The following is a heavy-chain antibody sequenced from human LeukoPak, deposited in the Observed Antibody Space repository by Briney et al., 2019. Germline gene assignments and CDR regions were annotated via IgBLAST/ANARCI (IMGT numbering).Heavy chain of an antibody. J-gene: IGHJ4*02. V-gene: IGHV3-30*02. D-gene: IGHD3-10*01. CDR1: GFTFSRNG. CDR2: IRYDGSNK. Sequence: PGGSLRLSCAASGFTFSRNGMHWVRQAPGKGLEWVTFIRYDGSNKYYADSVKGRFTVSRDNSKNTLYLQMNSLRAEDTAVYYYAKSAWFGELLPPHFDYWGQGTLVTVSS. CDR3: AKSAWFGELLPPHFDY.